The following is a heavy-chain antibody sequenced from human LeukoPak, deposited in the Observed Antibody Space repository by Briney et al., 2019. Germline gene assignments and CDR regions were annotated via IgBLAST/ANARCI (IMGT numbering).Heavy chain of an antibody. D-gene: IGHD4-23*01. J-gene: IGHJ3*02. CDR3: ARPYGGNSGDAFDI. CDR2: IYYSGST. CDR1: GGSISSSSYY. Sequence: SETLSLTCTVSGGSISSSSYYWGWIRQPPGKGLEWIGSIYYSGSTYYNPSLKSRVTISVDTSKNQFSLKLSSVTAADTAVYYCARPYGGNSGDAFDIWGQGTMVTVSS. V-gene: IGHV4-39*01.